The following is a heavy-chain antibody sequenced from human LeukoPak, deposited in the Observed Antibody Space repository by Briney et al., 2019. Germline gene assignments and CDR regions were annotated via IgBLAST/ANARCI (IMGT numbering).Heavy chain of an antibody. CDR1: GGSINNYY. V-gene: IGHV4-59*01. J-gene: IGHJ4*02. D-gene: IGHD1-26*01. Sequence: PSETLSLTCTVSGGSINNYYWSWIRQPPGKGLEYIGYIYYSGSANYNPSLKSRVTISVDPSKNQFSLKLSSVTAADTAVYYCASAVGLWEPLDYWGQGTLVTVSS. CDR3: ASAVGLWEPLDY. CDR2: IYYSGSA.